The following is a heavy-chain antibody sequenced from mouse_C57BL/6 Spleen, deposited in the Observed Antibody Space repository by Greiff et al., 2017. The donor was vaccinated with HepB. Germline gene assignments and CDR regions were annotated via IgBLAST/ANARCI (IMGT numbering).Heavy chain of an antibody. D-gene: IGHD1-1*01. CDR2: IDPETGGT. Sequence: QVQLKESGAELVRPGASVTLSCKASGYTFTDYEIHWVKQTPVHGLEWIGAIDPETGGTAYNQKFKGKAILTADKSSSIAYMELRSLTSEDSAVYYCTRGLLWGQGTTLTVSS. J-gene: IGHJ2*01. CDR1: GYTFTDYE. V-gene: IGHV1-15*01. CDR3: TRGLL.